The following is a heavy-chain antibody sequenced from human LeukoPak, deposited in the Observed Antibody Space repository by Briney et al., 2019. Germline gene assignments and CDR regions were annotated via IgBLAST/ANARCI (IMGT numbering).Heavy chain of an antibody. J-gene: IGHJ4*02. CDR2: IKSKSDGGTT. CDR1: GFTFSNAW. D-gene: IGHD1-7*01. Sequence: GGSLRLSCAASGFTFSNAWMSWVRQAPGKGLEWVGRIKSKSDGGTTDYAAPVKGRFTISRDDSKNTLYLQMNSLRVEDTAVYYCARAPRTGTTDPIDYWGQGTLVTVSS. CDR3: ARAPRTGTTDPIDY. V-gene: IGHV3-15*01.